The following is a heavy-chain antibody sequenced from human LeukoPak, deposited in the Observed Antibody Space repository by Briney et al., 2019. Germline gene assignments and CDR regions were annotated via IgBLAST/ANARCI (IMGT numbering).Heavy chain of an antibody. Sequence: GGSLRLSCAVSGFTFSGFWMSWSRQAPGKGLEWVASINSDGSEGYYADVVEGRFTISRDNAKNLLYLQINSLRAEDTAVYYCARSSYSSSSSVWGQGTMVTVSS. CDR2: INSDGSEG. V-gene: IGHV3-7*03. CDR1: GFTFSGFW. D-gene: IGHD6-6*01. CDR3: ARSSYSSSSSV. J-gene: IGHJ3*01.